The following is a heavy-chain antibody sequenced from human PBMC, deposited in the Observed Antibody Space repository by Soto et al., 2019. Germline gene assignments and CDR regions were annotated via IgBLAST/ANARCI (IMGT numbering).Heavy chain of an antibody. Sequence: HPGGSLRLSCVAPGFTFSDYAMTWVRQAPGKGLEWVATISATGGNIEYTDSLKGRFTISRDNSKNTLYLQLNGLTSDDTAVHYCAKVAGGLGYFDLWGRGTLVTVSS. CDR2: ISATGGNI. CDR3: AKVAGGLGYFDL. D-gene: IGHD3-16*01. J-gene: IGHJ2*01. CDR1: GFTFSDYA. V-gene: IGHV3-23*01.